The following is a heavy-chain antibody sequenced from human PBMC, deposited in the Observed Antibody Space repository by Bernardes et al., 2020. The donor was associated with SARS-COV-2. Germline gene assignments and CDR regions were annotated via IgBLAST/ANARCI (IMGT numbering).Heavy chain of an antibody. CDR3: AAVNIRATVHHRDPDP. V-gene: IGHV1-58*02. CDR2: IVVGSGNT. Sequence: SVKVSCEASGFTFTSSAMQWVRQARGQRLEWIGWIVVGSGNTNYAQKFQERVTITRDMSTSTAYMELSSLRSEDTAVYYCAAVNIRATVHHRDPDPWGQGTLVTVSS. CDR1: GFTFTSSA. J-gene: IGHJ5*02. D-gene: IGHD4-17*01.